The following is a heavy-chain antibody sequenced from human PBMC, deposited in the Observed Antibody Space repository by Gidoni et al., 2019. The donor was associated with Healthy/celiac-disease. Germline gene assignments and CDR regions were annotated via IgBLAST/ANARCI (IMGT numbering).Heavy chain of an antibody. CDR3: ARDGSGGDSYNFDY. CDR1: GFTFSSYG. J-gene: IGHJ4*02. D-gene: IGHD2-21*02. CDR2: IWYDGSNK. Sequence: QVQLVESGGGVVQPGRSLRLSCAASGFTFSSYGMHWVRQAPGKGLEWVAVIWYDGSNKYYTDSVKGRFTISRDNSKNTLYLQMNSLRAEDTAVYYCARDGSGGDSYNFDYWGQGTLVTVSS. V-gene: IGHV3-33*01.